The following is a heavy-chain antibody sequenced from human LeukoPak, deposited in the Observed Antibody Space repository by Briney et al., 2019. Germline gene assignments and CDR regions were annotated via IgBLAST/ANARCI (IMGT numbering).Heavy chain of an antibody. D-gene: IGHD3-22*01. CDR2: TSYDGSNK. J-gene: IGHJ4*02. CDR1: GFPFSSYV. CDR3: ARGDDSSGYFYSYFDY. Sequence: GGSLRPSCAASGFPFSSYVMHWVRQAPGKGLEWVSFTSYDGSNKYYADSVKGRFTISRDNSKNTLDLQMNSLRTEDTAMYYCARGDDSSGYFYSYFDYWGQGTLVTVSS. V-gene: IGHV3-30-3*01.